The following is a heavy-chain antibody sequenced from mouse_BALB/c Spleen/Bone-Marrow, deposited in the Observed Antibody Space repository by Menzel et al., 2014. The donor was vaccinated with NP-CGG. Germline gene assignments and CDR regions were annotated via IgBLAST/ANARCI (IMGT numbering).Heavy chain of an antibody. V-gene: IGHV1S81*02. D-gene: IGHD2-2*01. CDR1: GYTFTSYW. Sequence: QVQLQQSGAELVKPGASVKLSCKASGYTFTSYWMHWVKQRPGQGLEWIGEINPSNGRSNYSEKFKSKATLTVDKSSSTTYMQLSSLTSEDSAVDSCARYNAYDWYFDVWGAGTTVTVYS. CDR3: ARYNAYDWYFDV. CDR2: INPSNGRS. J-gene: IGHJ1*01.